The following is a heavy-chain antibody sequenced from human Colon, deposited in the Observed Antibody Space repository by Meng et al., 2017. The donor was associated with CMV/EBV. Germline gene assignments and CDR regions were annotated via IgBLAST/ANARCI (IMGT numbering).Heavy chain of an antibody. CDR1: GFPFNSHS. CDR3: TKVSIIAVPGAYFDF. D-gene: IGHD2-2*01. Sequence: GESLKISCEGSGFPFNSHSMNWVRQAPGKGLEWISYISSSGKDEYYADSVKGRFTISKDNTKNTVYLQMNSLRADDTAVYYCTKVSIIAVPGAYFDFWGQGTLVTVSS. J-gene: IGHJ4*02. CDR2: ISSSGKDE. V-gene: IGHV3-48*01.